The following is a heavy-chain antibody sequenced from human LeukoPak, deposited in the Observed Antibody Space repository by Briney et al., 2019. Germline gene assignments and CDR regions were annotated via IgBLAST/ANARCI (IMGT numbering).Heavy chain of an antibody. CDR3: ARIPSGSYNHWYFDL. Sequence: GSGPTLVNPTQTLTLTCTFSGFSLSTSGMCVSWIRQPPGKALEWLALIDWDDDKYYSTPLKTRLTISKDTSKNQVVLTMTNMDPVDTATYYCARIPSGSYNHWYFDLWGRGTLVTVSS. D-gene: IGHD1-26*01. J-gene: IGHJ2*01. CDR1: GFSLSTSGMC. CDR2: IDWDDDK. V-gene: IGHV2-70*01.